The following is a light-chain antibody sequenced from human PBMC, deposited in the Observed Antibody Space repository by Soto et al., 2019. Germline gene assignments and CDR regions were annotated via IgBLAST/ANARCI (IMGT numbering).Light chain of an antibody. J-gene: IGKJ4*01. V-gene: IGKV3-11*01. Sequence: EIVVTQSPATLSLSPGDRATLSCRTSQNVNYYLAWYQQKPGQAPRLLIYDTSNRATGIPARFTGSGSGTDFTLTISSLDTEAFAVYYCHQRGDWPTFGGGTKVEI. CDR2: DTS. CDR3: HQRGDWPT. CDR1: QNVNYY.